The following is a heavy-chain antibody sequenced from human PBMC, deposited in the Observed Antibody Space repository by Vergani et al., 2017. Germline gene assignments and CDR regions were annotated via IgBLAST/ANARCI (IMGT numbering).Heavy chain of an antibody. D-gene: IGHD3-3*01. J-gene: IGHJ6*03. CDR2: IYYSGST. CDR1: GGSISSGGYY. V-gene: IGHV4-31*03. Sequence: QVQLQQWGAGLLKPSETLSLTCTVSGGSISSGGYYWSWIRQHPGKGLEWIGYIYYSGSTYYNLSLKSRVTISVDTSKNQFSLKLSSVTAADTAVYYCARALAGYDFWSGYYDYYYYMDVWGKGTTVTVSS. CDR3: ARALAGYDFWSGYYDYYYYMDV.